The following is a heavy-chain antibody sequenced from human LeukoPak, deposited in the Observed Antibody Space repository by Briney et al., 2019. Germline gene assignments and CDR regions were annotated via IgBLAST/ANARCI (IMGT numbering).Heavy chain of an antibody. Sequence: GGSLRLSCSTSGFIFRTYEMNWVRQAPGRGLEWVSGISWNSGTIGYADSVKGRFTISRDNAKNSLYLQMNSLRAEDMALYYCAKDRTSGSSGAFDIWGQGTMVTVSS. CDR1: GFIFRTYE. J-gene: IGHJ3*02. CDR2: ISWNSGTI. D-gene: IGHD1-26*01. CDR3: AKDRTSGSSGAFDI. V-gene: IGHV3-9*03.